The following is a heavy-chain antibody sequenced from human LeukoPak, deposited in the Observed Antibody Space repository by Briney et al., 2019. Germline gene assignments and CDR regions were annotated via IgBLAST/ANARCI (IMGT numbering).Heavy chain of an antibody. CDR2: IYYSGST. J-gene: IGHJ4*02. CDR1: GGSISSGGYY. Sequence: SQTLSLTCTVSGGSISSGGYYWSWIRQHPGKGLEWIGYIYYSGSTYYNPSLKSRVTISVDTSKNQFSLKLSSVTAADTAVYYCARDGYGSESYYYWGQGTLVTVSS. V-gene: IGHV4-31*03. CDR3: ARDGYGSESYYY. D-gene: IGHD3-10*01.